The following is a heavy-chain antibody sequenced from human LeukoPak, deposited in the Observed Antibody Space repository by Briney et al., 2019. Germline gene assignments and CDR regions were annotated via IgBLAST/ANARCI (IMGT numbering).Heavy chain of an antibody. CDR1: GFTFSSYV. D-gene: IGHD6-13*01. J-gene: IGHJ4*02. V-gene: IGHV3-23*01. CDR3: AKTTSSSSWYKGFDF. CDR2: ISGSGGST. Sequence: GGSLRLSCAASGFTFSSYVMSWVRQAPGKGLEWVSVISGSGGSTYYADSVKGRFTISRDNSKNTLYLQMNSLRAEDTAVYYCAKTTSSSSWYKGFDFWGQGTLVAVSS.